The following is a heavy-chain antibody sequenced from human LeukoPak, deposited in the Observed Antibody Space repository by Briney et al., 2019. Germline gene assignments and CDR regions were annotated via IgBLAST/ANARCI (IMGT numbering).Heavy chain of an antibody. J-gene: IGHJ5*02. CDR3: ARKGAPIGGGNWFDP. Sequence: NPSETLSLTCSISGASISSSNWWSWVRQFPGKGLEWIGEIYYDGITKYNPSLKSRVTISVDKSKTQFSLNLISVTAADTAVYYCARKGAPIGGGNWFDPWGQGTLVTVSS. V-gene: IGHV4-4*02. D-gene: IGHD1-26*01. CDR1: GASISSSNW. CDR2: IYYDGIT.